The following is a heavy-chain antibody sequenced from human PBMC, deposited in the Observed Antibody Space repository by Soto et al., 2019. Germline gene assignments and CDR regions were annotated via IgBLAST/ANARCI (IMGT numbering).Heavy chain of an antibody. CDR1: GFTFSSYG. V-gene: IGHV3-33*01. CDR2: IWYDGSNK. Sequence: GGSLRLSCAASGFTFSSYGMHWVRQAPGKGLEWVAVIWYDGSNKYYADSVKGRFTISRDNSKNTLYLQMNSLRAEDTAVYYCARGQVRARVPSVNLFDPWGQGTLVTVSS. D-gene: IGHD3-10*01. J-gene: IGHJ5*02. CDR3: ARGQVRARVPSVNLFDP.